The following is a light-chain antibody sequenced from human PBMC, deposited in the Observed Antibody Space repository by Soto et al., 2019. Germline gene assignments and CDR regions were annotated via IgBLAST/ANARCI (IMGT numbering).Light chain of an antibody. CDR3: SSYAGSSNV. CDR2: GVY. V-gene: IGLV2-14*01. Sequence: QSVLTQPASVSGSPGQSITISCTGSSDDIGTYEYISWHQHHPGKAPKLILFGVYDRPSGISDRFSGSKSGNTASLTVSGLQAEDEADYYCSSYAGSSNVFGTGTKVTAL. CDR1: SDDIGTYEY. J-gene: IGLJ1*01.